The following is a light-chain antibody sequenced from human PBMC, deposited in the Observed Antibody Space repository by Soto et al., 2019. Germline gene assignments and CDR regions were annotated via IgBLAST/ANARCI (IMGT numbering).Light chain of an antibody. Sequence: DIQMTQSPSSLSTSVGDRVTITCRASQGISNYLAWYQQKPGKVPKLLIYAASTLQSGVPSRFSGSGSGTDFTLTIISLKQADFATYYCPNYNFESWTSGLETNVEIK. J-gene: IGKJ1*01. CDR2: AAS. CDR3: PNYNFESWT. V-gene: IGKV1-27*01. CDR1: QGISNY.